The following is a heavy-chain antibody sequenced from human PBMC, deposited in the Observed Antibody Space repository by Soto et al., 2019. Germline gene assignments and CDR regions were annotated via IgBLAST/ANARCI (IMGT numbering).Heavy chain of an antibody. Sequence: QVQLVESGGGVVQPGRSLRLSCAASGFTFSTYGLHWVRRAPGKGLEWVAFISNDESNKYYADSVKGRFTISRDNSKNTLYLQMNSLRAEDTAVYYCTKEADAFDVWGQGTMVTVSS. CDR3: TKEADAFDV. V-gene: IGHV3-30*18. CDR2: ISNDESNK. J-gene: IGHJ3*01. CDR1: GFTFSTYG.